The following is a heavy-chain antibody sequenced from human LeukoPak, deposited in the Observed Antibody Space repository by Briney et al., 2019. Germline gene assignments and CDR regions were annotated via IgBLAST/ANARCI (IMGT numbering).Heavy chain of an antibody. CDR3: ARSHSVWTSFDY. J-gene: IGHJ4*02. V-gene: IGHV4-59*01. Sequence: SSETLSLTCTVSSGSISSYYWSWIRQPPGAGLEWIGYIYYSGSTNYNPSLKSRVTISVDTSKNQFSPKLNSVTAADTAVYYCARSHSVWTSFDYWGQGTLVTVSS. CDR1: SGSISSYY. CDR2: IYYSGST. D-gene: IGHD3/OR15-3a*01.